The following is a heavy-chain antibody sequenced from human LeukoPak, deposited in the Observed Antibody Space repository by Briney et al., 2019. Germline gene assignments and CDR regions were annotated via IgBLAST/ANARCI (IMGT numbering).Heavy chain of an antibody. CDR1: GFTASGNY. D-gene: IGHD4-23*01. Sequence: PGGSLRLSCAVSGFTASGNYMSWVRQAPGKGLEWASLIYSGGTTYYADSVKGRFTISRDNSKNTLYLQMNSLRAEDTAVYYCARRAGGYSHPYDYWGQGTLVTVSS. CDR2: IYSGGTT. V-gene: IGHV3-53*01. CDR3: ARRAGGYSHPYDY. J-gene: IGHJ4*02.